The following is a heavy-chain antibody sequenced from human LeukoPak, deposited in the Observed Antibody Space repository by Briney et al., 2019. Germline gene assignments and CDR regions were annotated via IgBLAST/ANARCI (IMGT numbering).Heavy chain of an antibody. J-gene: IGHJ3*02. CDR1: GYTFTSYD. D-gene: IGHD1-26*01. Sequence: ASVKVSCKASGYTFTSYDINWVRQATGQGLEWMGWMNPNSGNTGYAQKFQGRVTMTRNTSISTAYMELRSLRSDDTAVYYCARDLDSGSYYVADAFDIWGQGTMVTVSS. CDR2: MNPNSGNT. CDR3: ARDLDSGSYYVADAFDI. V-gene: IGHV1-8*01.